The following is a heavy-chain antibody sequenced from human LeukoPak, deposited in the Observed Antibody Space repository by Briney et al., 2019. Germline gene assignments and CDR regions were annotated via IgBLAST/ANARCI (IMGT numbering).Heavy chain of an antibody. CDR2: ISWNSGSI. CDR1: GFTFDDYA. Sequence: PGGSLRLSCAASGFTFDDYAMHWVRQAPGKGLEWVSGISWNSGSIGYADSVKGRFTISGDNAKNSLYPQMNSLRAEDTALYYCARRRGLGYCSSTSCYAGYFDYWGQGTLVTVSS. D-gene: IGHD2-2*01. CDR3: ARRRGLGYCSSTSCYAGYFDY. V-gene: IGHV3-9*01. J-gene: IGHJ4*02.